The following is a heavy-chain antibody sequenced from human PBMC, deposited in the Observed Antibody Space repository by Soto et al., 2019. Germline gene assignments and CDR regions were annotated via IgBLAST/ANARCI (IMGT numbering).Heavy chain of an antibody. D-gene: IGHD5-18*01. CDR1: GGSISSGGYY. CDR3: ASSGAMVGFDY. Sequence: KASETLSLTCTVSGGSISSGGYYWSWIRQHPVKGLEWIGYIYYSGSTYYNPSLKSRVTISVDTSKNQFSLKLSSVTAADTAVYYCASSGAMVGFDYWGQGTLVTVSS. CDR2: IYYSGST. J-gene: IGHJ4*02. V-gene: IGHV4-31*03.